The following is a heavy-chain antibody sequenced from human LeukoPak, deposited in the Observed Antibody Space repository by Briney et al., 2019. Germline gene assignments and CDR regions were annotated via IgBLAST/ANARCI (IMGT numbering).Heavy chain of an antibody. V-gene: IGHV4-38-2*01. CDR2: MYHSGST. D-gene: IGHD1-1*01. J-gene: IGHJ3*02. Sequence: SETLSLTCAVSGYSISSGHYWGWIRQPPGKGLEWIGSMYHSGSTYFNPSLKSRVTISVDTSKNQFSLTLSSVTAADTAVYFCARVSGSGTAFDAFDIWGQGTMVIVSS. CDR3: ARVSGSGTAFDAFDI. CDR1: GYSISSGHY.